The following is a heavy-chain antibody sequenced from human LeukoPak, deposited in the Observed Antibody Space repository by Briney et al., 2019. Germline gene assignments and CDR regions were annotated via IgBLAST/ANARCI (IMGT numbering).Heavy chain of an antibody. CDR2: INPSGGST. CDR1: GYTFTSYY. J-gene: IGHJ5*02. Sequence: ASVKVSCKASGYTFTSYYMHWVRQAPGQGLEWMGIINPSGGSTSYAQKFQGRVTMTRDTSTSTVYMELSSLRSEDTAVYYCARINSYGYSKPVNWFDPWGQGTLVTVSS. CDR3: ARINSYGYSKPVNWFDP. D-gene: IGHD5-18*01. V-gene: IGHV1-46*01.